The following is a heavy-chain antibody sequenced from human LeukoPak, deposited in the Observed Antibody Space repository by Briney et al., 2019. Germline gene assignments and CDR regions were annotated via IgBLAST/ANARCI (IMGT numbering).Heavy chain of an antibody. J-gene: IGHJ4*02. D-gene: IGHD5-18*01. V-gene: IGHV3-30*18. Sequence: GRSLRLSCAASGFTFSSYGMHWVRQAPGKGLEWVAAIPYDGRNKEYVDSVKGRFTISRDNSKNTLYLQMNSLRAEDTAVYNCAKDRGYSHGFDYWGRGTLVTVSS. CDR1: GFTFSSYG. CDR2: IPYDGRNK. CDR3: AKDRGYSHGFDY.